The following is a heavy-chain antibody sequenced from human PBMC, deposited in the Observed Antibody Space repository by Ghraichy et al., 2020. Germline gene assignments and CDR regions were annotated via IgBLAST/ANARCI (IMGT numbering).Heavy chain of an antibody. CDR1: GFTFSSYS. V-gene: IGHV3-48*02. D-gene: IGHD6-6*01. Sequence: GGSLRLSCAASGFTFSSYSMNWVRQAPGKGLEWVSYISSSISTIYYADSVKGRFTISRDNAKNSLYLQMNSLRDEDTAVYYCASFRIAARPEDYYYYGMDVWGQGTTVTVSS. CDR3: ASFRIAARPEDYYYYGMDV. CDR2: ISSSISTI. J-gene: IGHJ6*02.